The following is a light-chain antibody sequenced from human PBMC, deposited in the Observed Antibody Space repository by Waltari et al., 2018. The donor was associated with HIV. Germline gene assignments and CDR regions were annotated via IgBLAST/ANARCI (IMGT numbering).Light chain of an antibody. V-gene: IGLV2-8*01. CDR2: DVS. Sequence: QPALTQPPSASGSPGQSVTIPCTRTSSDGRGYKYVHWYQQHTGKAPKLIIFDVSKRPSGVPDRFSGSKSGNTASLTVSGLQAEDEADYYCSSYASSNNLVFGGGTKVTVL. CDR1: SSDGRGYKY. CDR3: SSYASSNNLV. J-gene: IGLJ2*01.